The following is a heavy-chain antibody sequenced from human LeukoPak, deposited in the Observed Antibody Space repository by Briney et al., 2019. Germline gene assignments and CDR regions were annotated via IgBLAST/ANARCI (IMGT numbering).Heavy chain of an antibody. CDR2: ISGSGGST. Sequence: GGSLRLSCAASGFTFSSYAMSWVRQAPGKGREWVSAISGSGGSTYYADSVKGRFTISRDNSKNTLYLQMNSLRAEDTAVYYCAKGRSVILWFGELLGYFDYWGQGTLVTVSS. V-gene: IGHV3-23*01. J-gene: IGHJ4*02. CDR3: AKGRSVILWFGELLGYFDY. D-gene: IGHD3-10*01. CDR1: GFTFSSYA.